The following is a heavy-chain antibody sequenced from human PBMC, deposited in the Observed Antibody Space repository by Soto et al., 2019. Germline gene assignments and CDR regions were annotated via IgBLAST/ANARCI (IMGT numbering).Heavy chain of an antibody. CDR2: ISDAAGSA. D-gene: IGHD4-17*01. V-gene: IGHV3-23*01. CDR1: GFTFSSYA. CDR3: TIYGDYVGSKFDY. Sequence: GGSLRLSCVASGFTFSSYAMSWVRQVPGKGLEWVSTISDAAGSAYYVDSVKGRFTISRDNSKKTLYLQMNSLKTEDTAVYYCTIYGDYVGSKFDYWGQGTLVTVSS. J-gene: IGHJ4*02.